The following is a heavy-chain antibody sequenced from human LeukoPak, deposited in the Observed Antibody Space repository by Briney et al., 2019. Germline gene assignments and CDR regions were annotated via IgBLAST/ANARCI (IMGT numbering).Heavy chain of an antibody. D-gene: IGHD1-26*01. J-gene: IGHJ4*02. CDR1: GGSISIDY. Sequence: PSETLSLTCTVSGGSISIDYWSWIRQPAGKGLEWIGRIYTSGSTNYNASLKSRVSMSVETSQNQFYLKLSSVTAADTAVFYCARENSGSYREFDYWGQGTLVTVSS. V-gene: IGHV4-4*07. CDR3: ARENSGSYREFDY. CDR2: IYTSGST.